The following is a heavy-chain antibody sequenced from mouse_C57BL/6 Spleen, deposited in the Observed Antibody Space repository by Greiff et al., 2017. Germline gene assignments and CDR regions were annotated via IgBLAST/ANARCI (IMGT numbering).Heavy chain of an antibody. Sequence: QVQLQQPGAELVKPGASVKLSCTASGYTFTSYWMHWVKQRPGRGLEWIGRIDPNSGGTKYNEKFKGKATMTVDKTSSTAYMLLSSLTSEDSAVYYCAREGDVATGYYFDDWGKGTTLTVSS. V-gene: IGHV1-72*01. CDR1: GYTFTSYW. CDR3: AREGDVATGYYFDD. D-gene: IGHD6-1*01. J-gene: IGHJ2*01. CDR2: IDPNSGGT.